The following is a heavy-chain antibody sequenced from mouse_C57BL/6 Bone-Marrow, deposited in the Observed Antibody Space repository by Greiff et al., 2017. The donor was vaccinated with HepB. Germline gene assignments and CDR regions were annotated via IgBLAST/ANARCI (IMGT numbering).Heavy chain of an antibody. J-gene: IGHJ3*01. V-gene: IGHV1-81*01. D-gene: IGHD2-4*01. CDR1: GYTFTSYG. CDR2: IYPRSGNT. CDR3: ARQAYYYDYEGPFSY. Sequence: VQLVESGAELARPGASVKLSCKASGYTFTSYGISWVKQRTGQGLEWIGEIYPRSGNTYYNEKVKGKATLTADKSSSTAYMELRSLTSEDSAVYFCARQAYYYDYEGPFSYWGQGTLVTVSA.